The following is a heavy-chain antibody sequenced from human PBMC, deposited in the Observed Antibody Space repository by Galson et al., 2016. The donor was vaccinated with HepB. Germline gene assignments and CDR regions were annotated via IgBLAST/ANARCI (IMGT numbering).Heavy chain of an antibody. D-gene: IGHD6-19*01. V-gene: IGHV3-23*01. J-gene: IGHJ4*02. CDR1: TFTFRSYA. CDR2: ISGSGGNT. Sequence: SLRLSCAASTFTFRSYAMNWVRRAPGKGLEWVSGISGSGGNTYYADSVKGRFTISRDNSKNTLYLQMNSLRAEDTALYYCAIDPSQWHDLLFGNWAQGTLVTVSA. CDR3: AIDPSQWHDLLFGN.